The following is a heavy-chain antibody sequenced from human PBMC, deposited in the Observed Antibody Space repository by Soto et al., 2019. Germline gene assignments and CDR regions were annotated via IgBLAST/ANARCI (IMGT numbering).Heavy chain of an antibody. Sequence: GGSLRLSCAASGFTFSSYAMHWVRQAPGKGLEWVAVISYDGSNKYYADSVKGRSTISRDNSKNTLYLQMNSLRAEDTAVYYCARDITMVRGVSDPPDYWGQGTLVTVSS. CDR3: ARDITMVRGVSDPPDY. D-gene: IGHD3-10*01. V-gene: IGHV3-30-3*01. J-gene: IGHJ4*02. CDR2: ISYDGSNK. CDR1: GFTFSSYA.